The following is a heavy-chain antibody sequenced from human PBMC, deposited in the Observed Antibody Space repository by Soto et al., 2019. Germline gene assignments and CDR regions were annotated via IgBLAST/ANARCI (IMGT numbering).Heavy chain of an antibody. CDR1: GGSVNNSNW. D-gene: IGHD2-21*01. J-gene: IGHJ4*02. V-gene: IGHV4-4*01. Sequence: QVHLQESGPRLVKPPGTLSLTCAASGGSVNNSNWWSWVRQPPGKGLEWIGEIYQGGATKYNPSLKSRVTISVDKSKNQFSLKLTSVTAADTAVYFCVKGGWRVAVLDKGAFDSWGQGILVTVSS. CDR2: IYQGGAT. CDR3: VKGGWRVAVLDKGAFDS.